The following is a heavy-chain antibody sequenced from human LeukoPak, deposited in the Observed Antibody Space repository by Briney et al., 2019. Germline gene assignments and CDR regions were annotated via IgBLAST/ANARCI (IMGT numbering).Heavy chain of an antibody. CDR3: AKRGLVGATSPSPFDY. CDR1: GFTFSSYG. J-gene: IGHJ4*02. V-gene: IGHV3-30*02. Sequence: GGSLRLSCAASGFTFSSYGMHWVRQAPGKGLEWGAFIRYDGSNKYYADSVKGRFTISRDNSKNTLYLQMNSLRAEDTAVYYCAKRGLVGATSPSPFDYWGQGTLVTVSS. CDR2: IRYDGSNK. D-gene: IGHD1-26*01.